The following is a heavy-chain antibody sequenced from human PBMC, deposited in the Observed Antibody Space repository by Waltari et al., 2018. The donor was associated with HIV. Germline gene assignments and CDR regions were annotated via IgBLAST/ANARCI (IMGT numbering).Heavy chain of an antibody. Sequence: QVTLRESGPALVKPTQTLTLTCSFSGFSLTTSGMCVTWIRQPPGKALEWLALIDWDDDKYYSTSLKTRLTISRDTSKNQVVLTMTNMDPVDTATYYCARVPTYYDILTGLGGLGGMDVWGQGTTVTVSS. CDR2: IDWDDDK. D-gene: IGHD3-9*01. J-gene: IGHJ6*02. V-gene: IGHV2-70*01. CDR3: ARVPTYYDILTGLGGLGGMDV. CDR1: GFSLTTSGMC.